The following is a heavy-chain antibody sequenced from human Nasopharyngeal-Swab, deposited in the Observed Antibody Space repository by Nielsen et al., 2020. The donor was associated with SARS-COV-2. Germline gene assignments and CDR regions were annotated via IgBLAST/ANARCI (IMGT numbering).Heavy chain of an antibody. CDR3: ARDGTSRGIASRPGLYYYPMDV. Sequence: ASVKVSCKASGYTFTSYYMHWVRQAPGQGLEWMGIINPSGGSTSYAQKFQGRVTMTRDTSTSTVYMELSSLRSDDTAMYYCARDGTSRGIASRPGLYYYPMDVWGQGTTVTVSS. J-gene: IGHJ6*02. CDR2: INPSGGST. D-gene: IGHD6-6*01. V-gene: IGHV1-46*01. CDR1: GYTFTSYY.